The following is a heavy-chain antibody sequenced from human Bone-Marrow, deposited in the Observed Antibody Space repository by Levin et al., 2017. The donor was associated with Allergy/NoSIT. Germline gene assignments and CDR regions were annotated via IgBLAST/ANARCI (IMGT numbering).Heavy chain of an antibody. D-gene: IGHD6-13*01. Sequence: PSETLSLTCTVSGGSISSSSYYWGWIRQPPGKGLEWIGSIYYSGSTYYNPSLKSRVTISVDTSKNQFSLKLSSVTAADTAVYYCASDSRWYAAGTAYYYYMDVWGKGTTVTVSS. CDR1: GGSISSSSYY. J-gene: IGHJ6*03. CDR3: ASDSRWYAAGTAYYYYMDV. CDR2: IYYSGST. V-gene: IGHV4-39*01.